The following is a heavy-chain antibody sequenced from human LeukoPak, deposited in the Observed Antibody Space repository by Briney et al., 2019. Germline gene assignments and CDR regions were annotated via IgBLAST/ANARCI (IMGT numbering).Heavy chain of an antibody. J-gene: IGHJ4*02. Sequence: PSETPSFTCTVSSGSISSYYWSWIRQPAGKGLEWIGRIHTSGSTNYNPSLKSRVTMSVDTSKNQFPLKLSSVTAADTAVYYCARDRYYYDSSGYLYFDYWGQGTLVTVSS. CDR1: SGSISSYY. CDR3: ARDRYYYDSSGYLYFDY. CDR2: IHTSGST. D-gene: IGHD3-22*01. V-gene: IGHV4-4*07.